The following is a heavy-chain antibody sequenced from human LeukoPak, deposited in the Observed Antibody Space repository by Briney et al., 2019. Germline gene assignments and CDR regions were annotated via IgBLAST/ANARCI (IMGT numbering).Heavy chain of an antibody. CDR1: GFTFSSYG. CDR3: ARAFASRHPMWFY. Sequence: PGGSLKLSFAASGFTFSSYGMPWVRQAPGKGLEWVAVISYDGSNKYYADSVKGRFTISRDNSKNTLCLQMNSLRAEDTAVYYCARAFASRHPMWFYWGQGTLVTVSS. CDR2: ISYDGSNK. D-gene: IGHD2-21*01. V-gene: IGHV3-30*03. J-gene: IGHJ4*02.